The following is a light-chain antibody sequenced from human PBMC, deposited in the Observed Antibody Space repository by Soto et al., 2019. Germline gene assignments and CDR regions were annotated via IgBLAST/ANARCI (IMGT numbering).Light chain of an antibody. Sequence: ETVLTQSPGTLSLSPGERATLSCRASQTVSNNYVAWYQHKPGQAPRVLIYAASSRTPGNTDRFSGSGSGTEFTLTSRRLEAEDFADYYCQPYGNSPWTFGQGTKVEIK. CDR1: QTVSNNY. V-gene: IGKV3-20*01. CDR2: AAS. CDR3: QPYGNSPWT. J-gene: IGKJ1*01.